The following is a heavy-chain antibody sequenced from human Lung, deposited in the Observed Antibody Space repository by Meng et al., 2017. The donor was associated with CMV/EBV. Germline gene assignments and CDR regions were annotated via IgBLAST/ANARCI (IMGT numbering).Heavy chain of an antibody. D-gene: IGHD1-20*01. Sequence: GESXKISCAASGFTFSSYGMHWVRQAPGKGLEWVAVIWYDGSNKYYADSVKGRFTISRDNSKNTLYLEMNSLSAEDTAVYYCAKDLLTGINYYYGMDVWGQGTTVTVSS. CDR2: IWYDGSNK. CDR1: GFTFSSYG. CDR3: AKDLLTGINYYYGMDV. V-gene: IGHV3-33*06. J-gene: IGHJ6*02.